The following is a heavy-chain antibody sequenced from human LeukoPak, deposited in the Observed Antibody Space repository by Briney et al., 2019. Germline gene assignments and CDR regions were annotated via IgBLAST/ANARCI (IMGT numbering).Heavy chain of an antibody. CDR2: ISGTGAGT. CDR1: GGSINTSYC. CDR3: ARVNRRGPGYYYGMDV. J-gene: IGHJ6*02. V-gene: IGHV3-23*01. Sequence: PSETLSLTCTVSGGSINTSYCWGWIRQSPGKGLEWVSDISGTGAGTYYADSVKGRFTISRDNSENTLYLQMNSLRAEDTAVYYCARVNRRGPGYYYGMDVWGQGTTVTVSS. D-gene: IGHD1-14*01.